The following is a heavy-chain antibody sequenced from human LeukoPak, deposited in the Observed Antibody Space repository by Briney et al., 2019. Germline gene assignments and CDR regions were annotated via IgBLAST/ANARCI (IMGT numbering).Heavy chain of an antibody. CDR2: ISGSAWTI. V-gene: IGHV3-21*01. D-gene: IGHD1-14*01. Sequence: GGSLRLSCAASGFDFSSYSMNWVRQAPGKGREWVSSISGSAWTIYDTDSVKGRFTTSRDNAKNSLYLQMNSLRPEDTAVYFCTRDIRLTTDRDAFDIWGQGTMVTVSS. J-gene: IGHJ3*02. CDR3: TRDIRLTTDRDAFDI. CDR1: GFDFSSYS.